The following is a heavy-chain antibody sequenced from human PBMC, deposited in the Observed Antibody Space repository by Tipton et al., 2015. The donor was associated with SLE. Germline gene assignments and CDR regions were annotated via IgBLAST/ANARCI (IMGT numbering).Heavy chain of an antibody. CDR1: GGPIGSFY. CDR2: VSTTGNN. V-gene: IGHV4-4*07. Sequence: TLSLTCSVFGGPIGSFYWSWIRQPAGQGLGWIGRVSTTGNNNNNPSLKSRVTMSVDTSKNQVSLKLASVTAADTAVYYCARDGSVSPLDVWGQGTSVVVSS. D-gene: IGHD5/OR15-5a*01. J-gene: IGHJ3*01. CDR3: ARDGSVSPLDV.